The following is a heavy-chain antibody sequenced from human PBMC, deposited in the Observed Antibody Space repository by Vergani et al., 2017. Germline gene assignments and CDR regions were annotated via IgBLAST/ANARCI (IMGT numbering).Heavy chain of an antibody. J-gene: IGHJ6*03. CDR3: ARWGAYNRNDCYYYYYMDV. Sequence: QVQLVQSGAEVKKPGASVKVSCKASGYTFTSYDINWVRQATGQGLEWMGWMNPNSGNTGYAPKFQGRVTMTRNTSISTAYMELSSLRSEDTAVYYCARWGAYNRNDCYYYYYMDVWGKGSTVTVSS. V-gene: IGHV1-8*01. CDR2: MNPNSGNT. CDR1: GYTFTSYD. D-gene: IGHD1-1*01.